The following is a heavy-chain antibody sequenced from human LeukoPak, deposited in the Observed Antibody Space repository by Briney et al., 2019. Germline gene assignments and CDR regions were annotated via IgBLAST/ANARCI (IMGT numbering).Heavy chain of an antibody. V-gene: IGHV3-53*01. Sequence: GGSLRLSCAASGFTVSLYYMTWVRQAPGKGLEWVSVIYSGGPTYYADSVKGRFTISRDNSKNTVYLQMNSLRGEDTAVYFCAKGLRGYTYGCPDYWGQGTLVTVSS. D-gene: IGHD5-18*01. J-gene: IGHJ4*02. CDR2: IYSGGPT. CDR3: AKGLRGYTYGCPDY. CDR1: GFTVSLYY.